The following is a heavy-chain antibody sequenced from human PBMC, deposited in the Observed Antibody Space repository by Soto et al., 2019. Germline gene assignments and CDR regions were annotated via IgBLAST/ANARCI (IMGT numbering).Heavy chain of an antibody. V-gene: IGHV2-70*11. D-gene: IGHD2-2*01. CDR2: IDWDDDK. CDR3: ARTPRIVVVPVAMPWYYYYYMDV. J-gene: IGHJ6*03. CDR1: GFSLSTSGMC. Sequence: SGPTLVNPTQTLTLTCTFSGFSLSTSGMCVSWIRQPPGKALEWLARIDWDDDKYYSTSLKTRLTISKDTSKNQVVLTMTNMDPVDTATYYCARTPRIVVVPVAMPWYYYYYMDVWAKGTTVTGSS.